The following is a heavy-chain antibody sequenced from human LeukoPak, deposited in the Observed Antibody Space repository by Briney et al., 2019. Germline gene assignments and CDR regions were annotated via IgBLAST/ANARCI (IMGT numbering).Heavy chain of an antibody. J-gene: IGHJ4*02. D-gene: IGHD3-22*01. CDR2: INHSGST. V-gene: IGHV4-34*01. Sequence: SETLSLTCAVYGGSFSGYYWSWIRQPPGKGLEWIGEINHSGSTNYNPCLKSRVTISVDTSKNQFSLKLSSVTAADTAVYYCARGFPYYYDSSGYYAFDYWGQGTLVTVSS. CDR1: GGSFSGYY. CDR3: ARGFPYYYDSSGYYAFDY.